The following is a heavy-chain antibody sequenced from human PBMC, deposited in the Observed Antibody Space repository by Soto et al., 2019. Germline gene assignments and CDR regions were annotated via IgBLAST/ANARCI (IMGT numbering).Heavy chain of an antibody. CDR1: GFTFNNYA. CDR3: AKDKRGEQWLVPRAFDI. V-gene: IGHV3-23*01. J-gene: IGHJ3*02. D-gene: IGHD6-19*01. Sequence: GGSLRLSCAASGFTFNNYAMTWVRQAPGKGLEWVSAISGGGDTTSYADSVKGRFTVSRDNAKNTLYLQMNSLRAEDTALYYCAKDKRGEQWLVPRAFDIWGQGTMVTVSS. CDR2: ISGGGDTT.